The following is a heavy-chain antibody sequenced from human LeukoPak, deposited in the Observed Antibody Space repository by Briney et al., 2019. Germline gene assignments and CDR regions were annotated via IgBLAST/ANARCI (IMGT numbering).Heavy chain of an antibody. CDR1: GFTFSSYW. CDR2: IKQDGSEK. CDR3: AKDRRPTVSGGYFDL. V-gene: IGHV3-7*03. J-gene: IGHJ2*01. Sequence: PGGSLRLSCAASGFTFSSYWMSWVRQAPGKGLEWVANIKQDGSEKYYVDSVKGRFTISRDNAKNSLYPRMNSLRAEDTALYYCAKDRRPTVSGGYFDLWGRGTLVIVSS. D-gene: IGHD3-10*01.